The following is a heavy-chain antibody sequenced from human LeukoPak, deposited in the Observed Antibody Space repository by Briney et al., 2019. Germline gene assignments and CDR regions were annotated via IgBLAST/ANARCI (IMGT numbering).Heavy chain of an antibody. CDR3: ARGGNSSWDY. CDR2: IKPDGTEK. CDR1: GFTFSSYW. V-gene: IGHV3-7*01. J-gene: IGHJ4*02. Sequence: GGSLRLSCAASGFTFSSYWMSWVRQAPGKGLEWVANIKPDGTEKYYVDSLKGRFTISRDNAKNSLYLQMNSLRVEDTAVYYCARGGNSSWDYWGQGALVTVSS. D-gene: IGHD6-6*01.